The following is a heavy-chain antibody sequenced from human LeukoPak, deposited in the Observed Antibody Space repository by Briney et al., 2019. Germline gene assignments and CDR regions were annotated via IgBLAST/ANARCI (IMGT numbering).Heavy chain of an antibody. D-gene: IGHD5-24*01. Sequence: GSLRLSCAASGFTFSSYSMNWVRQAPGKGLEWVSSISSSSSYIYYADSVKGRFTISRVNAKNSLYLQMNSLRAEDTAIYYCTRVGYIDEGIDYWGQGTLVTVSS. CDR1: GFTFSSYS. CDR3: TRVGYIDEGIDY. V-gene: IGHV3-21*01. CDR2: ISSSSSYI. J-gene: IGHJ4*02.